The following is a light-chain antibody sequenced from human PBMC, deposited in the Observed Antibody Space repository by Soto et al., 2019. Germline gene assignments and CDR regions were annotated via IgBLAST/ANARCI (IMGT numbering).Light chain of an antibody. CDR3: QQYGTSPRT. Sequence: EIVLTQSPGTLSLSPGVRATLSCRARQSVRSSYLAWYQQKLGQAPRLLIYGVSNRATGIPARVSGSGSGADVALTISRLESEDFAVYYCQQYGTSPRTFGQGTKVEFK. V-gene: IGKV3-20*01. J-gene: IGKJ1*01. CDR1: QSVRSSY. CDR2: GVS.